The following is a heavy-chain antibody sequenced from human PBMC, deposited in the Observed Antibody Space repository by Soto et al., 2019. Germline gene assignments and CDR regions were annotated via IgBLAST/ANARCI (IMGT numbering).Heavy chain of an antibody. CDR1: GGSFSGYY. D-gene: IGHD3-10*01. J-gene: IGHJ5*02. CDR3: ARRKEAVRAIGRYNWFDP. V-gene: IGHV4-34*01. Sequence: SETLSLTCAVYGGSFSGYYWSWIRQPPGKGLEWIGEINHSGSTNYNPSLKSRVTISVDTSKNQFSLKLSSVTAAGTAVYYCARRKEAVRAIGRYNWFDPWGQGTLVTVS. CDR2: INHSGST.